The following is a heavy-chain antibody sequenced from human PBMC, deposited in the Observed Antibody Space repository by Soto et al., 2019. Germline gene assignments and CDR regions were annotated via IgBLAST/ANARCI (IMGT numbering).Heavy chain of an antibody. J-gene: IGHJ4*02. V-gene: IGHV1-69*05. Sequence: QVQLVQSGAEVKKPGSSVKVSCKASGGTFSSYAISWVRQAPGQGLEWMGGIIPIFGTADYAQKFQGRVTIXXAESTSTGNMELSSLRSEDTAVYYCASHYDSSGYYYRGLDYWGQGTLVTVSS. D-gene: IGHD3-22*01. CDR2: IIPIFGTA. CDR1: GGTFSSYA. CDR3: ASHYDSSGYYYRGLDY.